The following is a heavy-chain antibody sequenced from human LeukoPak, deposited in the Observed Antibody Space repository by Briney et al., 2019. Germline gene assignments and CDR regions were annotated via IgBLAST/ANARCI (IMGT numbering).Heavy chain of an antibody. D-gene: IGHD1-7*01. Sequence: GGSLRLSCAASGFTFSSYSMNWVRQAPGKGLEWVSSISSSSSYIYYADSVKGRFTISRDNSKNTLYLQMNSLRAEDTAVYYCAKIGYNWDSFDYWGQGTLVTVSS. J-gene: IGHJ4*02. CDR1: GFTFSSYS. CDR2: ISSSSSYI. V-gene: IGHV3-21*04. CDR3: AKIGYNWDSFDY.